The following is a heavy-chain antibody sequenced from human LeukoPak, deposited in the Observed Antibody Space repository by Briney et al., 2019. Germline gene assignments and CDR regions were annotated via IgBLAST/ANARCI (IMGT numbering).Heavy chain of an antibody. CDR2: INHTGST. D-gene: IGHD2-2*01. J-gene: IGHJ5*02. CDR3: ARGEAGYCSSTSCYGFRWFDP. Sequence: SETLSLTCAVYGGSFSGYYWSWIRQPPGKGLEWIGEINHTGSTNYNPSLKSRVTISVDTSKNQFSLKLSPVTAADTAMYYCARGEAGYCSSTSCYGFRWFDPWGQGTLVTVSS. V-gene: IGHV4-34*01. CDR1: GGSFSGYY.